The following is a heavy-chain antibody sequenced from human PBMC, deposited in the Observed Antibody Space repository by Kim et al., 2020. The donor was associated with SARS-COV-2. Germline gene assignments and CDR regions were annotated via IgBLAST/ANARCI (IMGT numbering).Heavy chain of an antibody. J-gene: IGHJ4*02. V-gene: IGHV3-30*02. D-gene: IGHD5-18*01. Sequence: VKGRFAISRDNSKNALYLQMNSLRAVDTAVYYCEKDKVQLWSPALVDLQNWGQGTLVTVSS. CDR3: EKDKVQLWSPALVDLQN.